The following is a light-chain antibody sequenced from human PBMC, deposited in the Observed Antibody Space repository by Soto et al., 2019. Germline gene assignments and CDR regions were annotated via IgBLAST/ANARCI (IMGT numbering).Light chain of an antibody. J-gene: IGKJ2*01. Sequence: EIVMTQSPATLSVSPGERATLSCRASQSVSSNLAWYQQKPGQAPRHLIYGASTRATGIPARFRGSGSGTEFTLTISSLQSEDFAVYYCQQYNKWPPYTFGQGTKLEIK. CDR3: QQYNKWPPYT. CDR2: GAS. V-gene: IGKV3-15*01. CDR1: QSVSSN.